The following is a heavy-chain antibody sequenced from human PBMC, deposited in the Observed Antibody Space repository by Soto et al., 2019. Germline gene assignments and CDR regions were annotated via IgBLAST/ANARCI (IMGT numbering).Heavy chain of an antibody. J-gene: IGHJ5*02. CDR2: IYPGDSDT. V-gene: IGHV5-51*01. CDR1: GYSFTSYW. CDR3: AQIRTVVAATGWFDP. D-gene: IGHD2-15*01. Sequence: GESLKISCKGSGYSFTSYWIGWVRQMPGKGLEWMGIIYPGDSDTRYSPSFQGQVTISADKSISTAYLQWSSLKALDTAMYYCAQIRTVVAATGWFDPWGQGTLVTVSS.